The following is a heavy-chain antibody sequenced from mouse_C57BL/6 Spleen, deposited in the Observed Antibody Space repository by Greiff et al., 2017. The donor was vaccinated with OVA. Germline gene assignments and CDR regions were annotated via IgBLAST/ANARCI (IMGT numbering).Heavy chain of an antibody. V-gene: IGHV5-4*03. J-gene: IGHJ3*01. CDR3: ARAHYDYDGPWFAY. CDR2: ISDGGSYT. D-gene: IGHD2-4*01. CDR1: GFTFSSYA. Sequence: EVMLVESGGGLVKPGGSLKLSCAASGFTFSSYAMSWVRQTPEKRLEWVATISDGGSYTYYPDNVKGRFTISRDNAKNNQYLQMSHLKSEDTAMYYCARAHYDYDGPWFAYWGQGTLVTVSA.